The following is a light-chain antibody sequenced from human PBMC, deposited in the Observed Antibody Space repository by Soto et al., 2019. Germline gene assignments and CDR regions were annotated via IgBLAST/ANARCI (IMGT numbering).Light chain of an antibody. CDR1: SSDVGGYNY. Sequence: QSALTQPPSASGSPGQSVTISCTGTSSDVGGYNYVSWYQHHPGKAPKLMIYEVSKRPSGLPDRFSGSKSGNTASLTVSGLQAEDEADYFCSSYTGSNNPLVFGTGTKLTVL. V-gene: IGLV2-8*01. CDR2: EVS. J-gene: IGLJ1*01. CDR3: SSYTGSNNPLV.